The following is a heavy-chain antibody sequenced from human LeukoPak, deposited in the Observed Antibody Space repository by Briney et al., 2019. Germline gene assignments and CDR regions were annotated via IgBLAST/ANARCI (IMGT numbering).Heavy chain of an antibody. D-gene: IGHD6-13*01. CDR3: ARDGRTIAAAGSLPFDY. CDR1: GFTFSSYW. J-gene: IGHJ4*02. Sequence: GGSLRLSCAASGFTFSSYWMSWVRQAPGKGLEWVANIKQDGSEKYYVDSVKDRFTISRDNAKNSLYLQMNSLRAEDTAVYYCARDGRTIAAAGSLPFDYWGQGTLVTVSS. V-gene: IGHV3-7*01. CDR2: IKQDGSEK.